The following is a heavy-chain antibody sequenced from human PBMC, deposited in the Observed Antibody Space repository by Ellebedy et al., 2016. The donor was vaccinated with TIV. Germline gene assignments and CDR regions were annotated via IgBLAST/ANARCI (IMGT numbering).Heavy chain of an antibody. J-gene: IGHJ5*02. CDR2: INHSGST. Sequence: MPSETLSLTCAVYGGSFSGYYWSWIRQPPGKGLEWIGEINHSGSTNYNPSLKSRVTISVDTSKNQFSLKLSSVTAADTAVYYCARSGDYGDHINWFDPWGQGTLVTVSS. D-gene: IGHD4-17*01. CDR1: GGSFSGYY. CDR3: ARSGDYGDHINWFDP. V-gene: IGHV4-34*01.